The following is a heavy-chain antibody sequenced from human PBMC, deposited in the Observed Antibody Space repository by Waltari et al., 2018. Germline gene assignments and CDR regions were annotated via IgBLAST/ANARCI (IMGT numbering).Heavy chain of an antibody. CDR3: ATYIGASIGTAAFDV. V-gene: IGHV4-39*01. CDR2: ISYSGAT. J-gene: IGHJ3*01. Sequence: QLHLHESGPGLVKPSETLSLTCSVSGGSITSNRHYWGWIRQPPGKGPEWTGTISYSGATYNNPPLKSRVTISVDTSKNQYSLKLTSVTAADTAVYYCATYIGASIGTAAFDVWGQGTMVTVSS. D-gene: IGHD5-12*01. CDR1: GGSITSNRHY.